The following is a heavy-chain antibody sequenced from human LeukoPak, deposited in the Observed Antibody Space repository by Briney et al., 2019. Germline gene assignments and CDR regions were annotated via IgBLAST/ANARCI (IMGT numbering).Heavy chain of an antibody. J-gene: IGHJ4*02. CDR2: INGGGDNT. Sequence: GGSLRLSCAASGFTFSTSAMSWVRQAPGKGLEWVSAINGGGDNTYYAESVKGRFTISRDNSKNTLFLQMNTLRAEDTAVYYCAKGAAGVNRVFDYWGQETLVTVSS. V-gene: IGHV3-23*01. CDR3: AKGAAGVNRVFDY. CDR1: GFTFSTSA. D-gene: IGHD6-19*01.